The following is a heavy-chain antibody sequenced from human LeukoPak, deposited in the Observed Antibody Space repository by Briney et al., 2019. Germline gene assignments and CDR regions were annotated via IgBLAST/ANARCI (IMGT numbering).Heavy chain of an antibody. Sequence: PSETLSLTCTVSGGSISSYSWSWIRQPPGKGLEWIGYIYYSGSTNYNPSLKSRVTISLDTSNNQFSLKLTSVTAADTAVYYCARRPGTWTFDYWGQGTLVTVSS. CDR1: GGSISSYS. J-gene: IGHJ4*02. CDR2: IYYSGST. V-gene: IGHV4-59*08. CDR3: ARRPGTWTFDY. D-gene: IGHD1-1*01.